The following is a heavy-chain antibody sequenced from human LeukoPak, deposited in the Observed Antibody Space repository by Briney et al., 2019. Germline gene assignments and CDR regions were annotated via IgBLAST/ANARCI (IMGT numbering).Heavy chain of an antibody. CDR3: AKDIAAAGTDAFDI. CDR2: IKQSGSEK. V-gene: IGHV3-7*03. D-gene: IGHD6-13*01. J-gene: IGHJ3*02. Sequence: PGGSLRLSCAASGFTFSNYWMSWVRQAPGKGLEWVANIKQSGSEKYYVDSVKGRFTISRDNAKNSLYLQMNSLRAEDTALYYCAKDIAAAGTDAFDIWGQGTMVTVSS. CDR1: GFTFSNYW.